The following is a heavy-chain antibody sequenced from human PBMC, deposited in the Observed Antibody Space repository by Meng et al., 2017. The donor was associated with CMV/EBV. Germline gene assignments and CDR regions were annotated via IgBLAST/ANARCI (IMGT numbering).Heavy chain of an antibody. D-gene: IGHD5-18*01. V-gene: IGHV1-2*02. CDR1: GYTFSGYF. J-gene: IGHJ4*02. Sequence: SCTASGYTFSGYFIHWIRQAPGQRLEWMGWINPNNRDTKYAERFQGRVTMTRDTSTNTVYMELDSLRFVDTAIYYCAKDESNGYTDYWGPGTLVHRLL. CDR2: INPNNRDT. CDR3: AKDESNGYTDY.